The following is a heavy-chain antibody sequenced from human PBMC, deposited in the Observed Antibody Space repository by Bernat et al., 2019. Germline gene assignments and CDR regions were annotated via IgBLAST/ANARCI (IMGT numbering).Heavy chain of an antibody. D-gene: IGHD4-17*01. CDR3: ARDRRPYGDYTFDY. CDR2: ISYDGSNK. J-gene: IGHJ4*02. Sequence: VQPGRSLRLSCAASGFTFSSYAMHWVRQAPGKGLEWVAVISYDGSNKYYADSVKGRFTISRDNSKNTLYLQMNSLRAEDTAVYYCARDRRPYGDYTFDYWGQGTLVTVSS. CDR1: GFTFSSYA. V-gene: IGHV3-30-3*01.